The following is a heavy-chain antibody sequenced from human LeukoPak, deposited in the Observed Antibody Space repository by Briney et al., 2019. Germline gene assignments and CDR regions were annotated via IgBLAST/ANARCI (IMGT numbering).Heavy chain of an antibody. CDR3: AREQAVAGTGGVDY. CDR1: GGSVSSGSYY. J-gene: IGHJ4*02. V-gene: IGHV4-61*01. D-gene: IGHD6-19*01. Sequence: SETLSLTCTVSGGSVSSGSYYWSWIRQPPGKGLEWIGYIYYSGGTNYNPSLKSRVTISVDTSKNQFSLKLSSVTAADTAVYYCAREQAVAGTGGVDYWGQGTLVTVSS. CDR2: IYYSGGT.